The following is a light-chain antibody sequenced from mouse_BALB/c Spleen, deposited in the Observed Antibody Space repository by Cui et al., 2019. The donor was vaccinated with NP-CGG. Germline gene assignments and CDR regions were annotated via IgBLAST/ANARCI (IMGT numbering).Light chain of an antibody. Sequence: QAVVAQGTALTTSPGETVTLTCRSSTGAVTTNNYANWVQEKPDHLFTGLIGGTNNRAPGVPARFSGSLIGDKAALTITGAQTEDEAMYFCALWYSNHWVFGGGTKLTVL. CDR3: ALWYSNHWV. V-gene: IGLV1*01. CDR1: TGAVTTNNY. CDR2: GTN. J-gene: IGLJ1*01.